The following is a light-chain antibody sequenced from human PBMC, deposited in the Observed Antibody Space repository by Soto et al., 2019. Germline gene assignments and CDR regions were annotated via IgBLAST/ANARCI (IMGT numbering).Light chain of an antibody. Sequence: DIQMTQSPSSLSASFGDRVTITCRASQGIYISLAWYQQKPGKPPNLLIYGASTLQSGVPSRFSGTGSGTDFTLTISSLQPEDVGTYFCQVCVSAPLTFGGGTKVDIK. CDR3: QVCVSAPLT. CDR1: QGIYIS. CDR2: GAS. V-gene: IGKV1-27*01. J-gene: IGKJ4*01.